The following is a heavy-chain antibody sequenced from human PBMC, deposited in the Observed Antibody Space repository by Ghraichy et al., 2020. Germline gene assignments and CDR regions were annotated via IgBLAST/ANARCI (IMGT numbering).Heavy chain of an antibody. CDR3: ARDSEKY. Sequence: ASVKVSCRASGYTFTSYAIHWVRQAPGQRLEWMGWINAGNGNTIYSEKFQGRVTITRDTSATTVYMELSSLRSEDTAVYYCARDSEKYWGQGTLVTVSS. CDR1: GYTFTSYA. D-gene: IGHD5-24*01. CDR2: INAGNGNT. V-gene: IGHV1-3*01. J-gene: IGHJ4*02.